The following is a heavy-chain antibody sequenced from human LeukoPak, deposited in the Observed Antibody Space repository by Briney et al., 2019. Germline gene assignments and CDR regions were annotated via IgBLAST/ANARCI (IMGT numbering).Heavy chain of an antibody. CDR3: AKDGSDQDYYMDV. D-gene: IGHD2-2*01. CDR2: IWYDGSNK. Sequence: GVSLRLSCAASGFTFSSYGMHWVRQAPGKGLEWVAVIWYDGSNKYYADSVKGRFTISRDNSKNTLYLQMNSLRAEDTAVYYCAKDGSDQDYYMDVWGKGTTVTVSS. V-gene: IGHV3-33*06. CDR1: GFTFSSYG. J-gene: IGHJ6*03.